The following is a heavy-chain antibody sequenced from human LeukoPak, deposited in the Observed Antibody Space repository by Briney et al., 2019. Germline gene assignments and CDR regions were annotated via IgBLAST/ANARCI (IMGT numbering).Heavy chain of an antibody. V-gene: IGHV4-4*07. J-gene: IGHJ5*02. CDR2: IYPNGST. CDR1: GGSISSYY. D-gene: IGHD3-10*01. CDR3: ARGGYYGLGNDFRFDP. Sequence: SETLSLTCIVSGGSISSYYWNWIRQPAGKGLEWIGHIYPNGSTNYNPSLKSRVTMSVDTSKNQFSLRLSSVTAADTAVYYCARGGYYGLGNDFRFDPWGQGTLVTVSS.